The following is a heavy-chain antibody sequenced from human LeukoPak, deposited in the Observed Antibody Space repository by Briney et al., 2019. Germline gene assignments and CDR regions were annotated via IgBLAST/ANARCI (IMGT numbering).Heavy chain of an antibody. Sequence: SETLSLTCAVSGVSISSSDYYWGWIRQPPGKGLEWIGSIYFSGNTYYNPSLKSRVTISVDTSKNQFSLRLTSVTAADTAVYYCARYSTSWDYWGQGTLVTVSS. CDR1: GVSISSSDYY. V-gene: IGHV4-39*07. D-gene: IGHD2-2*01. CDR3: ARYSTSWDY. J-gene: IGHJ4*02. CDR2: IYFSGNT.